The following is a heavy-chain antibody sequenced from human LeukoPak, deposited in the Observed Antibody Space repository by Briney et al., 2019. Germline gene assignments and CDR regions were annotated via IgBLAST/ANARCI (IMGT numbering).Heavy chain of an antibody. CDR2: INHSGST. V-gene: IGHV4-34*01. CDR3: ARIIAVAGTLWFDP. CDR1: GESFSGYY. Sequence: SETLSLTCAVYGESFSGYYWSWIRQPPGKGLEWIGEINHSGSTSYNPSLKSRVTISVDTSKNQFSLRLTSVTAADTAVYYCARIIAVAGTLWFDPWGQGTLVTVSS. D-gene: IGHD6-13*01. J-gene: IGHJ5*02.